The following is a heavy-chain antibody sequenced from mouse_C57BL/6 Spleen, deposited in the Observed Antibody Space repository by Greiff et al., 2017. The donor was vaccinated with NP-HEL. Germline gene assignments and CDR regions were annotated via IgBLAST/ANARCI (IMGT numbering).Heavy chain of an antibody. CDR3: ARGGGNHPYWYFDV. CDR2: INPSTGGT. V-gene: IGHV1-42*01. J-gene: IGHJ1*03. CDR1: GYSFTGYY. Sequence: VQLKQSGPELVKPGASVKISCKASGYSFTGYYMNWVKQSPEKSLEWIGEINPSTGGTTYNQKFKAKATLTVDKSSSTAYMQLKSLTSEDSAVYYCARGGGNHPYWYFDVWGTGTTVTVSS. D-gene: IGHD2-1*01.